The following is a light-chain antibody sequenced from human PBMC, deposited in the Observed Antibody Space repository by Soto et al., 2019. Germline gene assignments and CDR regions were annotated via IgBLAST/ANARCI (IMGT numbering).Light chain of an antibody. Sequence: AIRMTQSPSSLSASTGDRVTITCRASQGISSYLAWYQQKPGKAPKLLIYAACTLQSGVPPRFSGSGSGTDVILTISCLQSEDFATYYCQQYYSYPWTFGQGTKVEI. J-gene: IGKJ1*01. CDR2: AAC. CDR1: QGISSY. CDR3: QQYYSYPWT. V-gene: IGKV1-8*01.